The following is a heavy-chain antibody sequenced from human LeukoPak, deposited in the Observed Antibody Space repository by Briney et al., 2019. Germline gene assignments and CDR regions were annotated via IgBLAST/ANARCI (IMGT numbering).Heavy chain of an antibody. CDR1: GFTFDDYA. CDR2: ISWNSGSI. V-gene: IGHV3-9*01. J-gene: IGHJ3*02. CDR3: AKDITRGGDAFDI. Sequence: GGSLRLSCAASGFTFDDYAMHWVRQAPGKGLELVSGISWNSGSIGYADSVKGRFTISRDNAKNSLYLQMNSLRAEDTALYYCAKDITRGGDAFDIWGQGTMVTVSS. D-gene: IGHD3-16*01.